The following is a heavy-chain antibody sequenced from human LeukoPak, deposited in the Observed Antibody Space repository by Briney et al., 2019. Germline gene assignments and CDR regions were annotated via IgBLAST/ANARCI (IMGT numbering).Heavy chain of an antibody. CDR1: GGSISSGGYS. Sequence: PSETLSLTCAVSGGSISSGGYSWSWIRQPPGKGLEWIGYIYHSGSTYYNPSLKSRVTISVDRSKNQSSLKLSSVTAADTAVYYCARAPDSSYYDYWGQGTLVTVSS. J-gene: IGHJ4*02. CDR2: IYHSGST. V-gene: IGHV4-30-2*01. CDR3: ARAPDSSYYDY.